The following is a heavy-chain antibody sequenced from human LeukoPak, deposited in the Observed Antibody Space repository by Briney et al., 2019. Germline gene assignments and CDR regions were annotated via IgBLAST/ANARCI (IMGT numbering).Heavy chain of an antibody. CDR3: ARQGSGYSPTYYYYMDV. CDR1: GYSFTSYW. J-gene: IGHJ6*03. D-gene: IGHD5-18*01. V-gene: IGHV5-51*01. Sequence: GESLKISCKGSGYSFTSYWIGWVRQLPGKGLEWMGIIYPGDSDTRYSPSFQGQVTISADKSISTAYLQWSSLKASDTAMYYCARQGSGYSPTYYYYMDVWGKGTTVTISS. CDR2: IYPGDSDT.